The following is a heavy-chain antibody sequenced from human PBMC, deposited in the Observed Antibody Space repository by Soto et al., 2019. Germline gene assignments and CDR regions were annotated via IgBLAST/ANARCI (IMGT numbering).Heavy chain of an antibody. CDR2: IYTSGTT. Sequence: PSETLSLTCTVPGGAITVYYLNWIRQPAGKGLEWIGRIYTSGTTNYNPSLKSRVTMSLDTSQNHFSLKLTSVTAADTAVYYCARAAYNYGPLDYWGQGTLVTVSS. J-gene: IGHJ4*02. D-gene: IGHD5-18*01. CDR1: GGAITVYY. CDR3: ARAAYNYGPLDY. V-gene: IGHV4-4*07.